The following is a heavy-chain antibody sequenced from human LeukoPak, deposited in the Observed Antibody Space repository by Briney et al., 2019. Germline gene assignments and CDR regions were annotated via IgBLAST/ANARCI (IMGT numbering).Heavy chain of an antibody. D-gene: IGHD3-9*01. V-gene: IGHV1-2*02. CDR2: INPNSGGT. J-gene: IGHJ3*02. Sequence: ASVKVSCKASAYTFTGYYMHWVRQAPGQGLEWMGWINPNSGGTNYAQKFQGRVTMTRDTSISTAYMELSRLRSDDTAVYYCARDELRYFDWLIHTNAFDIWGQGTMVTVSS. CDR3: ARDELRYFDWLIHTNAFDI. CDR1: AYTFTGYY.